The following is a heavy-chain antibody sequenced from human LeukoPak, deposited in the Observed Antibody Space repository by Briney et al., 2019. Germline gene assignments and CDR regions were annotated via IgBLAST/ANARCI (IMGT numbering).Heavy chain of an antibody. CDR1: GFNFNTYS. J-gene: IGHJ4*02. CDR3: ARSLNYYDSHTSRRDFAY. Sequence: GGSLRLSCVGSGFNFNTYSMIWVRQPALKGLDWVAAISASGDRTYYADSVTGRFTISRDNSKNTVYLQMNSLRAEDTALYYCARSLNYYDSHTSRRDFAYWGQGTLVTVSS. CDR2: ISASGDRT. D-gene: IGHD3-10*01. V-gene: IGHV3-23*01.